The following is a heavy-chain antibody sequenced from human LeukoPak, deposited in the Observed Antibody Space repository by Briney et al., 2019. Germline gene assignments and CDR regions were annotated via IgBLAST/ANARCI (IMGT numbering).Heavy chain of an antibody. CDR2: ISWNSGSI. CDR1: GFTFDDYA. V-gene: IGHV3-9*01. CDR3: AKAPLPYYGMDV. J-gene: IGHJ6*02. Sequence: GGSLRLSCAASGFTFDDYAMHWVRQAPGKGLGWVSGISWNSGSIGYADSVKGRFTISRDNAKNSLYLQMSSLRAEDTALYYCAKAPLPYYGMDVWGQGTTVTVSS.